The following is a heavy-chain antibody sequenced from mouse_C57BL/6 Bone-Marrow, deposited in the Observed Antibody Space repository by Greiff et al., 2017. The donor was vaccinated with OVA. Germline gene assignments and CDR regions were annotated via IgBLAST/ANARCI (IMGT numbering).Heavy chain of an antibody. Sequence: QVQLQQSGSELRSPGSSVKLSCKDFDSEVFPIAYMSWVRQKPGHGFEWIGGILPSIGRTIYGEKFEDKATLDADTLSNTAYLELNSLTSEDSAIYYCARRGDGYYDYYAMDYWGQGTSVTVSS. CDR2: ILPSIGRT. V-gene: IGHV15-2*01. J-gene: IGHJ4*01. D-gene: IGHD2-3*01. CDR3: ARRGDGYYDYYAMDY. CDR1: DSEVFPIAY.